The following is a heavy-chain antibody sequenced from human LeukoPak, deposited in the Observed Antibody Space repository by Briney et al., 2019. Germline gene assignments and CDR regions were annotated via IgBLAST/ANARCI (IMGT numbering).Heavy chain of an antibody. D-gene: IGHD3-3*02. Sequence: GVSLRLSCVSSGFTIGTAWMSWVRQAPGKGLEWLGHIKSEGEGATTDYAAPAKGRFAISRDDSKNMIYLQMSSLKIDNTAIYYCIAHFPYFYGFDVWGKGTTVTVSS. CDR3: IAHFPYFYGFDV. CDR2: IKSEGEGATT. CDR1: GFTIGTAW. V-gene: IGHV3-15*01. J-gene: IGHJ6*04.